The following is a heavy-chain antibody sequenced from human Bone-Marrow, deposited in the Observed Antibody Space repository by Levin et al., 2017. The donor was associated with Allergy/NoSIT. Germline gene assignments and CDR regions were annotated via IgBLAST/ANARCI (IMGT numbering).Heavy chain of an antibody. CDR3: ANSRGDAYNSPYWYFDL. CDR2: IYYSGTT. V-gene: IGHV4-39*07. Sequence: SETLSLTCTVSGVSISSSNFYWGWIRQPPGKGLEWIGSIYYSGTTYYNPSLKSRVTISVDTSKSQFSLKLSSVTAADTAVYYCANSRGDAYNSPYWYFDLWGRGTLVTVSS. CDR1: GVSISSSNFY. D-gene: IGHD5-24*01. J-gene: IGHJ2*01.